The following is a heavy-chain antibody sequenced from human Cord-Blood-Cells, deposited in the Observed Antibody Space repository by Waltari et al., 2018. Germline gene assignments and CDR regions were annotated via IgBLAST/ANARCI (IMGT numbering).Heavy chain of an antibody. J-gene: IGHJ4*02. D-gene: IGHD5-18*01. CDR1: GGSFSGYY. V-gene: IGHV4-34*01. CDR2: INHSGST. CDR3: ARVRGYSYGDLDY. Sequence: VQLQQWGAGLLKPSETLSLTCAVHGGSFSGYYWSWILQPPGKGLEWIGEINHSGSTNYNPSLKSRVTISVDTSKNQFSLKLSSVTAADTAVYYCARVRGYSYGDLDYWGQGTLVTVSS.